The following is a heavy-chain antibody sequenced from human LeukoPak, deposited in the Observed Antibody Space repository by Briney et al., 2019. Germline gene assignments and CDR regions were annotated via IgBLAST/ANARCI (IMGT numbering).Heavy chain of an antibody. V-gene: IGHV4-4*02. J-gene: IGHJ6*02. D-gene: IGHD6-13*01. CDR1: GFTVSSSYM. CDR3: ARDVVAAARYYGMDV. CDR2: IYHSGST. Sequence: PGGSLRLSCAASGFTVSSSYMSWVRQPPGKGLEWIGEIYHSGSTNYNPSLKSRVTISVDKSKNQFSLKLSSVTAADTAVYYCARDVVAAARYYGMDVWGQGTTVTVSS.